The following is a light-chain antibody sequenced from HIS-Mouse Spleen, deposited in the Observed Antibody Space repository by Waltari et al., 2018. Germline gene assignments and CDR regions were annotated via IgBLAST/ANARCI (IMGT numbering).Light chain of an antibody. CDR2: DNN. CDR3: GTWDSSLSAGV. Sequence: QSVLTQPPSVSAAPGQKVTISCPGRSSNIGTNYVSWDQQLPGTAPKLLIYDNNKRPSGIPDRFAGSKSGTSATLGITGLQTGDEADYYCGTWDSSLSAGVFGGGTKLTVL. V-gene: IGLV1-51*01. J-gene: IGLJ3*02. CDR1: SSNIGTNY.